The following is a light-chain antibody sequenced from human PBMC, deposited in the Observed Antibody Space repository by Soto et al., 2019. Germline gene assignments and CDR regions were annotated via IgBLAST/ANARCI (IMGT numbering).Light chain of an antibody. CDR1: SSNIGSNY. CDR3: AAWDDSLSACYV. Sequence: QSVLTQPPSASGTPGQRVTISRSGSSSNIGSNYVYWYQQLPGTAPKLLIYRNNQRPSGVPDRFSGSKSGTSASLAISGLRSEDEADYYCAAWDDSLSACYVFGTGTQLTVL. J-gene: IGLJ1*01. V-gene: IGLV1-47*01. CDR2: RNN.